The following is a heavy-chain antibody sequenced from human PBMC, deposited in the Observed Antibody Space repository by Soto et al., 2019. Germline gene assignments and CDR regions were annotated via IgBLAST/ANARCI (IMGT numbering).Heavy chain of an antibody. V-gene: IGHV3-33*01. Sequence: GGSLRLSCAASGFTFSSYGMHWVRQAPGKGLEWVAFIWHDGGDKFYAESVKGRFTISRDNSKNTLYLQMTSLSAEDTAMYYCARDGDVNTGFGKDYWGQGTLVTVSS. J-gene: IGHJ4*02. D-gene: IGHD2-8*02. CDR1: GFTFSSYG. CDR3: ARDGDVNTGFGKDY. CDR2: IWHDGGDK.